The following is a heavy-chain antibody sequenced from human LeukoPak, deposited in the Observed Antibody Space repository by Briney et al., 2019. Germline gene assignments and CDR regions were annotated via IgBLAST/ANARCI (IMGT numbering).Heavy chain of an antibody. Sequence: GASVKVSCKTSGYSFTTYGSTWVRQAPGQGLEWMGWISAYNGNTIYAQKFQGRVTITADKSTSTAYMELSSLRSEDTAVYYCASGMVRSYYYYYMDVWGKGTTVTVSS. CDR1: GYSFTTYG. D-gene: IGHD3-10*01. CDR3: ASGMVRSYYYYYMDV. V-gene: IGHV1-18*01. CDR2: ISAYNGNT. J-gene: IGHJ6*03.